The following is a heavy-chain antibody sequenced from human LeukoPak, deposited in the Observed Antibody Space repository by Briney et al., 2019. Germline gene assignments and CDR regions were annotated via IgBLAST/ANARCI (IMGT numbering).Heavy chain of an antibody. J-gene: IGHJ4*02. CDR1: GFRFSTYA. Sequence: PGGSLRLSCAASGFRFSTYAMNWVRQAPGKGLEWVSTISGSAGKIYYADSVKGRFTISRDNSKNTLYLQMNSLRAEDTAVYYCAKAPKVDGYPFHFDYWGQGTLVAVSS. V-gene: IGHV3-23*01. D-gene: IGHD5-24*01. CDR3: AKAPKVDGYPFHFDY. CDR2: ISGSAGKI.